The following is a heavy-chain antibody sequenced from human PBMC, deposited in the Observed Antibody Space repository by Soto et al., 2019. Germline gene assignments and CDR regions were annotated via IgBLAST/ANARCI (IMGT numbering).Heavy chain of an antibody. D-gene: IGHD5-12*01. J-gene: IGHJ4*02. CDR2: ISHLENT. CDR3: ARGGGYDSFDY. CDR1: GASVSYGGFS. Sequence: SETLSLTCTVSGASVSYGGFSWSWIRQSPGKGLEWIGYISHLENTYLHPSFKSRLTMSIDRTRNQFSLKLSSVTAADMAVYYCARGGGYDSFDYWGQGVLVTVSS. V-gene: IGHV4-30-2*06.